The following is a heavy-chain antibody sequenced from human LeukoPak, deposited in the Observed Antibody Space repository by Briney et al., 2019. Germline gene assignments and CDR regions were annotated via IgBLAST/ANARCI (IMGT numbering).Heavy chain of an antibody. D-gene: IGHD3-22*01. J-gene: IGHJ4*02. CDR1: GYTFTGYY. CDR3: ARVGSASSGYHSFDY. Sequence: AASVTVSCKASGYTFTGYYMHWVRQAPGQGLEWMGRINPNSGGTNYAQKFQGRVTMTRDTSISTAYMELSRLRSDDTAVYYCARVGSASSGYHSFDYWGQGTLVTVSS. CDR2: INPNSGGT. V-gene: IGHV1-2*06.